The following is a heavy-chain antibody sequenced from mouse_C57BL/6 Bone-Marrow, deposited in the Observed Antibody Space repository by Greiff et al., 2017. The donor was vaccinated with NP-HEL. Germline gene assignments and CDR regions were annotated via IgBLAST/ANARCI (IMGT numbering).Heavy chain of an antibody. J-gene: IGHJ3*01. Sequence: EVQGVESGGGLVKPGGSLKLSCAASGFTFSSYAMSWVRQTPAKRLEWFATISDGGSYTYYPDNVKGRFPISRDNAQNHFFLQMSHLKSEDTAMYYCARDRPLRTWFADGGQGTLVTVSA. V-gene: IGHV5-4*01. CDR1: GFTFSSYA. CDR3: ARDRPLRTWFAD. CDR2: ISDGGSYT.